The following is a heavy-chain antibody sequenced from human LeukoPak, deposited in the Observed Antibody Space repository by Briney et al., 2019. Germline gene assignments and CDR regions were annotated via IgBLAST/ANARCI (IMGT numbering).Heavy chain of an antibody. CDR3: ASNTNYYEGSGHYVFDY. Sequence: SVKVSCKASGGTFSSYAISWVRQAPGQGLEWMGGIIPILGTAKYAKRFQGRVTITADEFTSTAHMELSSLRSEDTAVYYCASNTNYYEGSGHYVFDYWGQGTLVTISS. V-gene: IGHV1-69*01. D-gene: IGHD3-22*01. CDR1: GGTFSSYA. J-gene: IGHJ4*02. CDR2: IIPILGTA.